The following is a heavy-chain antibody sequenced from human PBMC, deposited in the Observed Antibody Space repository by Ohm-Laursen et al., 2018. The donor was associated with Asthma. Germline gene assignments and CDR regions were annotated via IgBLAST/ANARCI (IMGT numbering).Heavy chain of an antibody. CDR1: GFTFSNAC. J-gene: IGHJ4*02. V-gene: IGHV3-15*01. Sequence: SLRLSCSASGFTFSNACMSWVRQAPGKGLEWVGRIKSKTDGGTTDYAAPVKGRFTISRDDSKNTLYLQMNSLKTEDTAVYYCTTVGRPYYYDSSGYYRNVIDYWGQGTLVTVSS. D-gene: IGHD3-22*01. CDR2: IKSKTDGGTT. CDR3: TTVGRPYYYDSSGYYRNVIDY.